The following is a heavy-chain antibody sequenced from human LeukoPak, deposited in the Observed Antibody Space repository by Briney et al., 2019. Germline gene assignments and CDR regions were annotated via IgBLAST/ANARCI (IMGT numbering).Heavy chain of an antibody. V-gene: IGHV1-2*04. CDR1: GYTFTGYY. J-gene: IGHJ4*02. CDR3: ARGGLEQQLVQYYFDY. Sequence: ASVKVSCKASGYTFTGYYMHWVRQAPGQGLEWMGWINPNSGGTNYAQKFQGWVTMTRDTSISTAYMELSRLRSDDTAVYYCARGGLEQQLVQYYFDYWGQGTLVAVSS. D-gene: IGHD6-13*01. CDR2: INPNSGGT.